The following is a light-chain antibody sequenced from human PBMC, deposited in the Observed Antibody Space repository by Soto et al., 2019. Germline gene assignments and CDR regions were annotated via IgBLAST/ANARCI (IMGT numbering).Light chain of an antibody. Sequence: QSVLTQPASVPGSPGQSITISCAGTRSDNGASNSVSWYQHLPGRSPTLIIYEATNRPSGVSERFSGSKSGDTDYLTISGLQADDDAEYFCISYKTVDTYGFGSGTTVTVL. CDR2: EAT. CDR1: RSDNGASNS. CDR3: ISYKTVDTYG. J-gene: IGLJ1*01. V-gene: IGLV2-14*01.